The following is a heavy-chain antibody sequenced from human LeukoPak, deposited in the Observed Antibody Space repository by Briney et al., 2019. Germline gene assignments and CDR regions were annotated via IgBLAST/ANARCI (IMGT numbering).Heavy chain of an antibody. CDR3: ADYSSLDAFDI. Sequence: SVKVSCKASGGTFSSYAISWVRQAPGQGLEWMGRIIPIFGTANYAQKFQGRVTTTTDESTSTAYMELSSLRSEDTAVYYCADYSSLDAFDIWGQGTMVTVSS. CDR1: GGTFSSYA. D-gene: IGHD6-19*01. CDR2: IIPIFGTA. V-gene: IGHV1-69*05. J-gene: IGHJ3*02.